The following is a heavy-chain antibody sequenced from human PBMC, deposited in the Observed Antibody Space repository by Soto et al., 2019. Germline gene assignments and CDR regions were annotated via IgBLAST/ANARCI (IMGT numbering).Heavy chain of an antibody. J-gene: IGHJ4*02. CDR3: ARSRGYSSSWPDY. Sequence: GASVKVSCKASGGTFSSYTISWVRQAPGQGLEWMGRIIPILGIANYAQKFQGRVTITADKSTSTAYMELSSLRSEDTAVYYCARSRGYSSSWPDYWGQGTLVTVSS. V-gene: IGHV1-69*02. CDR2: IIPILGIA. CDR1: GGTFSSYT. D-gene: IGHD6-13*01.